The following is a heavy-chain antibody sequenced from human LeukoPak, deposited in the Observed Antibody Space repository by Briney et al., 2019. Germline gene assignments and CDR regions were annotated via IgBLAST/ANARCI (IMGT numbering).Heavy chain of an antibody. V-gene: IGHV1-69*05. CDR3: ARDLSGSYFYLGNWFDP. CDR2: IIPIFGTA. Sequence: GASVKVSCKASGGTFSSYAISWVRQAPGQGLEWMGGIIPIFGTANYAQKFQGRVTMTRDMSTSTVYMELSSLRSEDTAVYYCARDLSGSYFYLGNWFDPWGQGTLVTVSS. D-gene: IGHD1-26*01. J-gene: IGHJ5*02. CDR1: GGTFSSYA.